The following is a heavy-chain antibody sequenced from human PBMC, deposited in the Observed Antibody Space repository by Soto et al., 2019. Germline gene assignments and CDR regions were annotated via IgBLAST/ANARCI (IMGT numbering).Heavy chain of an antibody. CDR2: IIPIFGTA. Sequence: GASVKVSCKGCGGTFSSYAISWVRQAPGQGLEWMGGIIPIFGTANYAQKFQGRVTITADESTSTAYMELSSLRSEDTAVYYCARDSGSSRGWFDPWGQGTLVTVSS. CDR1: GGTFSSYA. V-gene: IGHV1-69*13. CDR3: ARDSGSSRGWFDP. D-gene: IGHD6-6*01. J-gene: IGHJ5*02.